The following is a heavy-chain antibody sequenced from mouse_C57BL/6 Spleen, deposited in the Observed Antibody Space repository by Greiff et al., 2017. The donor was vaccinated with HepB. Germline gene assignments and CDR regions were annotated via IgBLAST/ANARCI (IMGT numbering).Heavy chain of an antibody. V-gene: IGHV3-6*01. CDR3: ARNYGSSSPYAMDY. J-gene: IGHJ4*01. Sequence: ESGPGLVKPSQSLSLTCSVTGYSITSGYYWNWIRQFPGNKLEWMGYISYDGSNNYNPSLKNRISITRDTSKNQFFLKLNSVTTEDTATYYCARNYGSSSPYAMDYWGQGTSVTVSS. CDR1: GYSITSGYY. CDR2: ISYDGSN. D-gene: IGHD1-1*01.